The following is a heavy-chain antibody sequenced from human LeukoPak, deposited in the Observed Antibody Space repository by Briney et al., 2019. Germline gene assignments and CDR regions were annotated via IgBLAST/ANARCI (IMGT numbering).Heavy chain of an antibody. J-gene: IGHJ5*02. Sequence: GESLKISCKGSGYDFTTYWIGWVRQMPGKGLEWMRVIYPGDSDTRYSPSFQGQVTISADKSISTAYLQWSSLKASDTAMYYCARHRVDYVWGSYRSNWFDPWGQGTLVTVSS. V-gene: IGHV5-51*01. D-gene: IGHD3-16*02. CDR2: IYPGDSDT. CDR3: ARHRVDYVWGSYRSNWFDP. CDR1: GYDFTTYW.